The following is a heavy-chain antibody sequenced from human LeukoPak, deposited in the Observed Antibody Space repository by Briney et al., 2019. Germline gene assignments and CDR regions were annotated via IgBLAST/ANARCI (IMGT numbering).Heavy chain of an antibody. D-gene: IGHD5-18*01. CDR2: VKGDGRTT. CDR3: ATGHSYGYDY. J-gene: IGHJ4*02. V-gene: IGHV3-74*01. CDR1: GLTFSDFW. Sequence: GGSLRLSCAASGLTFSDFWMHWVRQPPGKELVWVALVKGDGRTTIYADSVKGRFTISRDNAKNTLYLQMNSLRADDSGVYYCATGHSYGYDYWGQGVLVTVSS.